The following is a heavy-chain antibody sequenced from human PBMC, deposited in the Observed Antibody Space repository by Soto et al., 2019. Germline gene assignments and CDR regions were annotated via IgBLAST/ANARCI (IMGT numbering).Heavy chain of an antibody. D-gene: IGHD3-9*01. J-gene: IGHJ4*02. CDR1: GGPISSYY. V-gene: IGHV4-59*01. CDR3: ARGSLTIFGNYFDY. CDR2: IYYSGST. Sequence: SETLSLTCTVSGGPISSYYWSWIRQRPGKGLEWIGYIYYSGSTNYNPSLKSRVTISVDTSKNQFSLKLSSVTAADTAVYYCARGSLTIFGNYFDYWGQGSLVTVS.